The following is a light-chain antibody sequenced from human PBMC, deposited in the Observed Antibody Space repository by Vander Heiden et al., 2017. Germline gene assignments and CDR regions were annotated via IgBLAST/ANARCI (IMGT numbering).Light chain of an antibody. J-gene: IGLJ1*01. Sequence: QSALTQPSSVSGSPAQSITIPCSGTSSDIGAYNYVSWCQQHPDKAPKLIIYDVSIRPSGVSNRFSGSKSGNTASLTISGLLPEDEADYFCSSYTSTSTLYVFGTGTKVTVL. V-gene: IGLV2-14*01. CDR1: SSDIGAYNY. CDR2: DVS. CDR3: SSYTSTSTLYV.